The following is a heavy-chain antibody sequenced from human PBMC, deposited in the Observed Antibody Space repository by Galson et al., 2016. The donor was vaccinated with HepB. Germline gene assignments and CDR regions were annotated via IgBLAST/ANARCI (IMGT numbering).Heavy chain of an antibody. CDR1: TFTFSDYY. CDR3: ARGGSAYYDSSGYDDY. D-gene: IGHD3-22*01. Sequence: SLRLSCAASTFTFSDYYMKWIRQAPGKGLEWVAYISSSTNTIYYADSVKGRFTISRDNAKNSLYLQMNSLRADDTAVYYCARGGSAYYDSSGYDDYWGQGTLVTVSS. V-gene: IGHV3-11*04. CDR2: ISSSTNTI. J-gene: IGHJ4*02.